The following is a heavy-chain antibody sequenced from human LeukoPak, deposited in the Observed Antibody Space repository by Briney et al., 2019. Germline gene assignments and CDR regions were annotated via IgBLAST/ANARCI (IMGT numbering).Heavy chain of an antibody. CDR2: ISDRGST. CDR3: ARDVCSGGTCYLDY. D-gene: IGHD2-15*01. Sequence: SETLSLTCSVSGDSMSNYYWTWIRQPPGKALESIGYISDRGSTYYSPSLKSRATISADTSKNQISLKLTSVTAADTAVYYCARDVCSGGTCYLDYWGRGTLSASPQ. J-gene: IGHJ4*02. V-gene: IGHV4-59*01. CDR1: GDSMSNYY.